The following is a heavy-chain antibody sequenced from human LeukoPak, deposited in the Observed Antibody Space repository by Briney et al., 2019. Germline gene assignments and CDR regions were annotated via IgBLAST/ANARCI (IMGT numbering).Heavy chain of an antibody. CDR3: ARQDDSSGYYAFDI. CDR1: GASVSSGSYY. V-gene: IGHV4-39*01. CDR2: IYYSGRT. D-gene: IGHD3-22*01. J-gene: IGHJ3*02. Sequence: SETLSLTCNVSGASVSSGSYYWSWIRQPPGKGLEWIGYIYYSGRTYYNPSLNSRVTISVDTSKNQFSLKLSSVTAADTAVYYCARQDDSSGYYAFDIWGQGTMVTVSS.